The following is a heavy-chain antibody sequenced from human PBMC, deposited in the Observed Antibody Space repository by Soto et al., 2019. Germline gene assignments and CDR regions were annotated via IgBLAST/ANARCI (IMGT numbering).Heavy chain of an antibody. CDR1: GYTFTSYA. Sequence: ASVKVSCKASGYTFTSYAMHWVRQAPGQRLEWMGWINPNSGGTNYAQKFQGWVTMTRDTSISTAYMELSRLRSDDTAVYYCARAQSGSYDFDYWGQGTLVTVSS. V-gene: IGHV1-2*04. J-gene: IGHJ4*02. CDR2: INPNSGGT. CDR3: ARAQSGSYDFDY. D-gene: IGHD1-26*01.